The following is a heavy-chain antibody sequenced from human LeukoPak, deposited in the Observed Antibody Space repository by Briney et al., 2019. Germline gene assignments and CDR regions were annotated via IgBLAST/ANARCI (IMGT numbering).Heavy chain of an antibody. Sequence: VRSLRLSCAASGFTFSSYAMHWVRQAPGKGLEWVAVISYDGSNKYYADSVKGRFTISRDNSKNTLYLQMNSLRAEDTAVYYCARAGGQAAGHYYYGMDVWGQGTTVTVSS. D-gene: IGHD6-13*01. CDR3: ARAGGQAAGHYYYGMDV. CDR2: ISYDGSNK. V-gene: IGHV3-30*04. CDR1: GFTFSSYA. J-gene: IGHJ6*02.